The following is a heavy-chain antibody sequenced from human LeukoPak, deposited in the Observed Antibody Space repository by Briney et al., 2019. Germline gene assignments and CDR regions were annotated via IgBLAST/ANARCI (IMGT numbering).Heavy chain of an antibody. CDR3: ARVESSGYWSLEY. CDR2: ISYDGSNK. D-gene: IGHD3-22*01. V-gene: IGHV3-30*03. CDR1: GFTFSSYS. J-gene: IGHJ4*02. Sequence: GGSLRLSCAASGFTFSSYSMNWVRQAPGKGLEWVTFISYDGSNKYYADSVKGRFTISRDNSKNTLYLQMNSLREEDTALYYCARVESSGYWSLEYWGQGTLVAVSS.